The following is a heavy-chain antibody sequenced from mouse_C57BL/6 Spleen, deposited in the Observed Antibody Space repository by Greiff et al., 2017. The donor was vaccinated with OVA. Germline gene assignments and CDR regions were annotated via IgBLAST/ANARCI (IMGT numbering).Heavy chain of an antibody. CDR1: GFTFSDYY. CDR2: INYDGSST. CDR3: ARDSNWFDY. D-gene: IGHD2-5*01. V-gene: IGHV5-16*01. J-gene: IGHJ2*01. Sequence: EVKLMESEGGLVQPGSSMKLSCTASGFTFSDYYMAWVRQVPEKGLEWVANINYDGSSTYYLDSLKSRFIISRDNAKNILYLQMSSLKSEDTATYYCARDSNWFDYWGQGTTLTVSS.